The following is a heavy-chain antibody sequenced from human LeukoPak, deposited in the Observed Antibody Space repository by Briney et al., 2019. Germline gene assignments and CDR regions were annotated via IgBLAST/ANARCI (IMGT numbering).Heavy chain of an antibody. V-gene: IGHV1-2*02. CDR1: GYTFTGYY. CDR2: INPNGGGT. CDR3: ARASGGSGCNWFDP. D-gene: IGHD3-3*01. J-gene: IGHJ5*02. Sequence: ASVKVSCKASGYTFTGYYMHWVRQAPGQGLEWMGWINPNGGGTNYAQKFQGRVTMTRDTSISTAYMELSRLRSDDTAVYYCARASGGSGCNWFDPWGQGTLVTVSS.